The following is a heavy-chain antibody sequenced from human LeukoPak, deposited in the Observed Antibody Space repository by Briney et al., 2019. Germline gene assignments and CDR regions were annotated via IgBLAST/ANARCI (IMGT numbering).Heavy chain of an antibody. V-gene: IGHV3-66*02. J-gene: IGHJ4*02. CDR3: ARDGGIAARQELDY. CDR1: GFTVSSNY. Sequence: GGSLRLSCAASGFTVSSNYMSWVRQAPGKGLEWVSVIYSGGSTYYADSVKGRFTISRDNSKNTLYLQMNSLRAEDTAVYYCARDGGIAARQELDYWGQGTLVTVSS. D-gene: IGHD6-13*01. CDR2: IYSGGST.